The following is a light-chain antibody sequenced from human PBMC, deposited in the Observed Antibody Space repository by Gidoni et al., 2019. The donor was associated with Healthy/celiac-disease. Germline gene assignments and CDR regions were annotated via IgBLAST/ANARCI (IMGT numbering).Light chain of an antibody. CDR1: QSLLHSNGYNY. Sequence: LPVTPGEPASISCRSSQSLLHSNGYNYLDWYLQKPGQSPQLLIYLGSNRASGVPDRFSGSGSGTDFTLKISRVEAEDVGVYYCMQALQTPLTFXGXTKVEIK. V-gene: IGKV2-28*01. CDR2: LGS. J-gene: IGKJ4*01. CDR3: MQALQTPLT.